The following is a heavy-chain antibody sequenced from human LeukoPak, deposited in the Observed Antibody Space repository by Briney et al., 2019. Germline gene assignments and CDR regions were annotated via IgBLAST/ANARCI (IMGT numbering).Heavy chain of an antibody. D-gene: IGHD6-25*01. V-gene: IGHV3-23*01. CDR1: GFTFSSYA. CDR2: ISGSGYST. Sequence: GGSLRLSCTASGFTFSSYAMSWVRQAPGKGLEWVAIISGSGYSTYYADSVKGRFTISRDNSKNTLYLQMNSLRAEDTAVYYCAKVLGMYGSSGYTWYFDYWGQGTLVTVSS. J-gene: IGHJ4*02. CDR3: AKVLGMYGSSGYTWYFDY.